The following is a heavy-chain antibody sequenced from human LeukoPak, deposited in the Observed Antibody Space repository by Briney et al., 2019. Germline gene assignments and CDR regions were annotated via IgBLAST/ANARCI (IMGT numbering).Heavy chain of an antibody. CDR1: GGSFSGYY. CDR3: ARGHPKSREDYYYYMDV. D-gene: IGHD1-26*01. J-gene: IGHJ6*03. Sequence: SETLSLTCAVYGGSFSGYYWSWIRQPPGKGLEWIGEINHSGSTNYNPSLKSRGTISVDTSKNQFSLKLSSVTAADTAVYYCARGHPKSREDYYYYMDVWGKGTTVTVSS. V-gene: IGHV4-34*01. CDR2: INHSGST.